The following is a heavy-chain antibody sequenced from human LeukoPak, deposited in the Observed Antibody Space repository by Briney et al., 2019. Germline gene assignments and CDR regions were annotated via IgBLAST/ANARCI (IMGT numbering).Heavy chain of an antibody. CDR2: ISGSGGST. D-gene: IGHD6-13*01. CDR3: AKDALLAAAGQYYFDY. V-gene: IGHV3-23*01. J-gene: IGHJ4*02. CDR1: GFTFSSYA. Sequence: GGSLRLPCAASGFTFSSYAMSWVRQAPGKGLEWVSAISGSGGSTYYADSVKGRFTISRDNSKNTLYLQMNSLRAGDTAVYYCAKDALLAAAGQYYFDYWGQGTLVTVSS.